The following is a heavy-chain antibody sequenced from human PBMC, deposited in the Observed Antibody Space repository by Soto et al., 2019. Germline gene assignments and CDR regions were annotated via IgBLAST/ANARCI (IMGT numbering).Heavy chain of an antibody. J-gene: IGHJ6*02. D-gene: IGHD2-2*01. V-gene: IGHV4-31*03. CDR1: GGSISSGGYY. Sequence: SETLSLTCTVSGGSISSGGYYWSWIRQHPGKGLEWIGYIYYSGSTYYNPSLKSRVTISVDTSKNQFSLKLSSVTAADTAVYYCARVSTQAIVVTRVYYGMDVWGQGTTVTAP. CDR3: ARVSTQAIVVTRVYYGMDV. CDR2: IYYSGST.